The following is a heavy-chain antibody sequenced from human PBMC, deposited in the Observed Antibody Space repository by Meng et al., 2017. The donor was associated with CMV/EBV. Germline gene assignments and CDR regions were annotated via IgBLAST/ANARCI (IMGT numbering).Heavy chain of an antibody. D-gene: IGHD6-6*01. CDR2: INPNSGGT. CDR3: ARVREYSGSSEFDY. CDR1: GYTFTGYY. J-gene: IGHJ4*02. V-gene: IGHV1-2*02. Sequence: ASVKVSCKASGYTFTGYYMHWVRQAPGQGLEWMGWINPNSGGTNYAQKFQGRVTMTRDTSISTAYMELSRLRSDDTAVYYCARVREYSGSSEFDYWGQGTLVTVSS.